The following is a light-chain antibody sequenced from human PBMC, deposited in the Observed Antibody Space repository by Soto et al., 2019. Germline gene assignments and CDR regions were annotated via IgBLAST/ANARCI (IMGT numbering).Light chain of an antibody. CDR3: QQFYSSPPT. Sequence: DIVMTQSPDSLAVSLGERATFNCKSSQSVFSSSNSRNYLAWYQLKPRQPPKLLLYWASVRESGVPDRFSGSGSGTDFSLTITNLQAEDVAFYYCQQFYSSPPTFGQGTKVEIK. V-gene: IGKV4-1*01. CDR1: QSVFSSSNSRNY. CDR2: WAS. J-gene: IGKJ1*01.